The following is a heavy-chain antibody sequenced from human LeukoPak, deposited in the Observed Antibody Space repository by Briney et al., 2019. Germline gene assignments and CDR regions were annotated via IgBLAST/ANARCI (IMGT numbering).Heavy chain of an antibody. CDR1: AYTFTING. CDR2: INPNSGGT. Sequence: ASLKVSFKASAYTFTINGISWVRHAPGPGRERMGWINPNSGGTNYAQKFQGRVTMTRDTSISTAYMELSRLRSDDTAVYYCARPNSGYDILTGYYSLDAFDIWGQGTMVTVSS. CDR3: ARPNSGYDILTGYYSLDAFDI. D-gene: IGHD3-9*01. V-gene: IGHV1-2*02. J-gene: IGHJ3*02.